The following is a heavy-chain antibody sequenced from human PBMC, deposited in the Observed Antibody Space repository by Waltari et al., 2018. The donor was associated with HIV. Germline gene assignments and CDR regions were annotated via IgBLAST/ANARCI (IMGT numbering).Heavy chain of an antibody. J-gene: IGHJ3*02. V-gene: IGHV4-59*08. CDR1: GYSISSYY. CDR3: ARHETGGARKAFDI. Sequence: QVQLQESGPGLVKPSETLSLTCTGSGYSISSYYWSWIRQPPGKGLEWIGYIDYSGSTNYNPSLKSRVTVSVDTSKNQFSLNLSSVTAADTAVYYCARHETGGARKAFDIWGQGTMVTVSS. CDR2: IDYSGST. D-gene: IGHD1-26*01.